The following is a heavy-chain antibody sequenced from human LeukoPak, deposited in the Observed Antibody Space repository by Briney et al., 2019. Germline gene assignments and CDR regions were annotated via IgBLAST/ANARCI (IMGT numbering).Heavy chain of an antibody. J-gene: IGHJ5*02. CDR2: IYTSGST. CDR3: ARDGDYYGSGSYDWFDP. V-gene: IGHV4-4*07. Sequence: SETLSLTCTVSGGSISSYYWSWIRQPAGKGLEWIGRIYTSGSTNYNPSLKSRVTMSVDTSKNQFSLKLSSVTAADTAVYYCARDGDYYGSGSYDWFDPWGQGTLVTVSS. CDR1: GGSISSYY. D-gene: IGHD3-10*01.